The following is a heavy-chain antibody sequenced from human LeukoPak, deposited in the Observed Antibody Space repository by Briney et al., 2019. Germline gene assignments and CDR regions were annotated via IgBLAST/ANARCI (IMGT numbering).Heavy chain of an antibody. D-gene: IGHD4-11*01. CDR2: IYYSGST. V-gene: IGHV4-61*08. Sequence: SETLSLTCAVSGGSISSGGYSWSWIRQPPGKGLEWIGYIYYSGSTNYNPSLKSRVTISVDTSKNQFSLKLSSVTAADTAVYYCARVIDYIGPYYFDYWGQGTLVTVSS. J-gene: IGHJ4*02. CDR1: GGSISSGGYS. CDR3: ARVIDYIGPYYFDY.